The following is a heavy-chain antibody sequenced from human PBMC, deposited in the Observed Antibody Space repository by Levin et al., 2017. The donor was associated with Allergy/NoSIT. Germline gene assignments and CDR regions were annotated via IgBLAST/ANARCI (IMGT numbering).Heavy chain of an antibody. CDR3: ARQPRTTATPYFDS. Sequence: SQTLSLTCTVSGGSISSTTYYWGWIRQPPGKGLEWIGSVGYSGSTYYIPSLKSRVTISADASKNQFYLKLTSVTAADTAVYYCARQPRTTATPYFDSWGQGTLVTVSA. D-gene: IGHD5-12*01. V-gene: IGHV4-39*01. J-gene: IGHJ4*02. CDR2: VGYSGST. CDR1: GGSISSTTYY.